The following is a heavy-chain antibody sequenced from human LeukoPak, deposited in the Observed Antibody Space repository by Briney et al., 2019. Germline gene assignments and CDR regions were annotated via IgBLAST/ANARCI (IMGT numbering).Heavy chain of an antibody. Sequence: ASVKVSCKASGYAFNNFGITWVRQAPGQGLELMGWISVYNGDTKYAPKFQDRVTMTADKSTSTAYMELRSLRSVDRAVYYCAKDSYDYVWGAYRVSWFDSWGQGTLVTVS. CDR1: GYAFNNFG. D-gene: IGHD3-16*01. CDR3: AKDSYDYVWGAYRVSWFDS. J-gene: IGHJ5*01. V-gene: IGHV1-18*01. CDR2: ISVYNGDT.